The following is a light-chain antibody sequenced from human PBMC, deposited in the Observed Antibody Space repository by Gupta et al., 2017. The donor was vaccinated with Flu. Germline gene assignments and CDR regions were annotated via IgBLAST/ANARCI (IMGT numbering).Light chain of an antibody. J-gene: IGKJ3*01. CDR3: LQHGISHA. CDR2: GAS. V-gene: IGKV3-20*01. Sequence: EIVLMQSPGTLFLSPGERATLSCRASQSVSSTFLAWYQQKPGQAPRLLIYGASSRATGIPDRFSGSGSGTDFTLIISRLEPEDFAVYYCLQHGISHAFAPGTKVDIK. CDR1: QSVSSTF.